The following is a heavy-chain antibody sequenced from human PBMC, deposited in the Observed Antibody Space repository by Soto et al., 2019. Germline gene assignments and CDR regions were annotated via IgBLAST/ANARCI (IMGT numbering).Heavy chain of an antibody. V-gene: IGHV3-23*01. CDR3: AKGGYPPEFDDSGYPRTIHS. J-gene: IGHJ4*02. CDR1: GFTFNYYA. CDR2: VSGSGDTA. Sequence: PGGSLRLSCAASGFTFNYYAMTWVRQAPGKGLEWVSSVSGSGDTAHYADSVKGRFTISRDNSKNTLYLQMNSLRAEDTAVYFCAKGGYPPEFDDSGYPRTIHSWGQGTLVSVSS. D-gene: IGHD3-22*01.